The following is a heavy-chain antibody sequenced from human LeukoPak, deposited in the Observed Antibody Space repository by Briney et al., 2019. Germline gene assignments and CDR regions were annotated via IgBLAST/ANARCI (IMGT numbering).Heavy chain of an antibody. CDR3: ARGITIFGVVTQYYYYGMDV. V-gene: IGHV3-7*04. Sequence: GGSLRLSCAASGVTFISDWMSCVRQAPGGRLWWGAHIKEDGSEKYSVDSVKGRFPISRANAKNSLYLQMKSLRAEDTAVYYCARGITIFGVVTQYYYYGMDVWGQGTTVTVSS. J-gene: IGHJ6*02. CDR2: IKEDGSEK. CDR1: GVTFISDW. D-gene: IGHD3-3*01.